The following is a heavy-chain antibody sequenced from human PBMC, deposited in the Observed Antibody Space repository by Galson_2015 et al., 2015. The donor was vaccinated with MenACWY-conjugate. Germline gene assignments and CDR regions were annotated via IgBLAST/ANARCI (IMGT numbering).Heavy chain of an antibody. J-gene: IGHJ5*02. V-gene: IGHV1-18*04. CDR1: GYTFTSYG. D-gene: IGHD3-22*01. Sequence: SVKVSCKASGYTFTSYGISWVRQAPGQGLEWMGWISAYNGNTNYAQKLQGRVTMTTDTSTSTAYMELRSLRSDDTAVYYCARVEYYYDSSGYYRWGQGTLVTVSS. CDR2: ISAYNGNT. CDR3: ARVEYYYDSSGYYR.